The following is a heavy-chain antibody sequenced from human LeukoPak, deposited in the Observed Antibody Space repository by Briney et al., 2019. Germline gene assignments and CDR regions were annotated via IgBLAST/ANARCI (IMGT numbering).Heavy chain of an antibody. CDR1: GYTCTGYY. J-gene: IGHJ3*01. CDR3: ARGPFKVRV. D-gene: IGHD4/OR15-4a*01. CDR2: INPNSGGT. V-gene: IGHV1-2*02. Sequence: ASVKVSCKASGYTCTGYYMYWGWLAHGQGHVLMGWINPNSGGTNYAQKFQGRVTMTRDTSISTAYMELSRLRADDTAVYYCARGPFKVRVWGQGTMVTASS.